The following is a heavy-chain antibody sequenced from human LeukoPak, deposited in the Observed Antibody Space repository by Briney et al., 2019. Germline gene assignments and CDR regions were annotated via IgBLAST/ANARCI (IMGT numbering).Heavy chain of an antibody. V-gene: IGHV3-30*04. J-gene: IGHJ6*03. CDR1: GFNFNTYA. Sequence: GRSLRLSCAASGFNFNTYAMKWVRQAPGKGLEWLAVVLFDGSDQYYADSVRGRFTISRDNSQSTLYLQMDSLRVEDTAVYYCARVSKPGWYDYYYMDVWGKGTTVTVSS. CDR3: ARVSKPGWYDYYYMDV. CDR2: VLFDGSDQ. D-gene: IGHD2/OR15-2a*01.